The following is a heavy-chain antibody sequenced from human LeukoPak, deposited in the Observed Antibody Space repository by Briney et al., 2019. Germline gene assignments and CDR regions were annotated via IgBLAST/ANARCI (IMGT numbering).Heavy chain of an antibody. CDR1: LGSISTYY. D-gene: IGHD3-3*01. J-gene: IGHJ4*02. CDR2: IFYSGST. Sequence: SETLSLTCTVSLGSISTYYWSWIRQPPGKGLEWIGYIFYSGSTNYNPSLKSRVTISVDTSKNRFSLNLSSVTAADTAVYYCARMGYWSGYYLFDYWGQGTLVTVSS. CDR3: ARMGYWSGYYLFDY. V-gene: IGHV4-59*01.